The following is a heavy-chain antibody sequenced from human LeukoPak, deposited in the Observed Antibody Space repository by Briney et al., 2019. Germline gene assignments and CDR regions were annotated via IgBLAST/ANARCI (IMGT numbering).Heavy chain of an antibody. CDR2: INHSGST. CDR1: GGSFSGYY. CDR3: ARRDTAMVQSFDY. Sequence: KPSETLSLTCAVYGGSFSGYYWSWIRQPPGKGLEWIGEINHSGSTNHNPSLKSRVTISVDTSKNQFSLKLSSVTAADTAVYYCARRDTAMVQSFDYWGQGTQVTVSS. J-gene: IGHJ4*02. V-gene: IGHV4-34*01. D-gene: IGHD5-18*01.